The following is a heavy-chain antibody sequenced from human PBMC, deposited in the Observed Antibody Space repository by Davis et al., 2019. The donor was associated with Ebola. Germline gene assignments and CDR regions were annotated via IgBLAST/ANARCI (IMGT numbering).Heavy chain of an antibody. CDR2: IYDQST. Sequence: PGGSLRLSCVASGFTFNTYWMSWVRQAPGKGLEWVSVIYDQSTAYADAVRGRFIISRDKSNNTLYLEMSSLRVDDTAVYYCATTQWLREFDNWGQGTLVTVSS. V-gene: IGHV3-53*05. CDR3: ATTQWLREFDN. CDR1: GFTFNTYW. D-gene: IGHD6-19*01. J-gene: IGHJ4*02.